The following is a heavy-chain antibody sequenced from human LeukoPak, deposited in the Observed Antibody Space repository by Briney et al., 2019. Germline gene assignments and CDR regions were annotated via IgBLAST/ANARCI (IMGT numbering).Heavy chain of an antibody. CDR2: SSYTGSI. CDR3: ARGTDYGDS. CDR1: GVSISSYY. V-gene: IGHV4-59*01. J-gene: IGHJ4*02. Sequence: KTSETLSLTCTDSGVSISSYYWSWIRQPPGKGLEWIGYSSYTGSINYNPSLKSRVTLLVDTSKNQFSLNLFSVTAADTAVYYCARGTDYGDSWGQGTLVTVSS. D-gene: IGHD2-2*01.